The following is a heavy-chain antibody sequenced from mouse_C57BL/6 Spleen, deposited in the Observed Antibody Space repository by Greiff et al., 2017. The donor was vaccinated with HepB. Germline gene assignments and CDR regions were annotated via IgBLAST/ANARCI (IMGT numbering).Heavy chain of an antibody. CDR2: INPGSGGT. Sequence: QVQLQQSGAELVRPGTSVKVSCKASGYAFTNYLIEWVKQRPGQGLEWIGVINPGSGGTNYNEKFKGKATLTAYKSSSTAYMQLSSLTSEDSAVYFCARDYDYDRDYAMDYWGQGTSVTVSS. J-gene: IGHJ4*01. D-gene: IGHD2-4*01. V-gene: IGHV1-54*01. CDR1: GYAFTNYL. CDR3: ARDYDYDRDYAMDY.